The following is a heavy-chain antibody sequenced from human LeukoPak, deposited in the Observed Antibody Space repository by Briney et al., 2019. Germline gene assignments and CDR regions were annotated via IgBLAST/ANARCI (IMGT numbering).Heavy chain of an antibody. D-gene: IGHD3-10*02. J-gene: IGHJ4*02. CDR1: GFSLSTSGIC. Sequence: SGPTLVNPTQTLTLTCTFSGFSLSTSGICVNWIRQPPGKALEWLARIDWDDDKYYSTAMKTRLTICKHNSKNTVVLTMTNMDPVDTATYYCAGITMFLDYWGQGTLVTVSS. V-gene: IGHV2-70*11. CDR3: AGITMFLDY. CDR2: IDWDDDK.